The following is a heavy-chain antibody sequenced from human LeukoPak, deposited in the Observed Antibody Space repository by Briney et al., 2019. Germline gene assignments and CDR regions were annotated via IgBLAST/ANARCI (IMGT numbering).Heavy chain of an antibody. CDR2: ISGSGGST. D-gene: IGHD2-2*01. CDR1: GFTFSSDS. V-gene: IGHV3-23*01. Sequence: GGSLRLXCAASGFTFSSDSMTWVRQAPGKGLEWVSTISGSGGSTFYADSVKGRFTISRDNSKNTLYLHMNSLSAEDTAIYYCAKDSFSTRWGQGTLVTVSS. CDR3: AKDSFSTR. J-gene: IGHJ4*02.